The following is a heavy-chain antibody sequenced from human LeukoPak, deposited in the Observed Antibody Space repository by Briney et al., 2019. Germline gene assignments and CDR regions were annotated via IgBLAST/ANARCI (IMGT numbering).Heavy chain of an antibody. V-gene: IGHV3-33*01. J-gene: IGHJ4*02. CDR3: ARPNGYSSGWFFDY. CDR2: IWYDGSNK. Sequence: GGSLRLPCAASGFTFNSYGMHWVRQAPGKGLEWVAVIWYDGSNKYYADSVKGRFTISRDNSKNTLHLQMNSLRAEDTAVYYCARPNGYSSGWFFDYWGQGTLVTVSS. CDR1: GFTFNSYG. D-gene: IGHD6-19*01.